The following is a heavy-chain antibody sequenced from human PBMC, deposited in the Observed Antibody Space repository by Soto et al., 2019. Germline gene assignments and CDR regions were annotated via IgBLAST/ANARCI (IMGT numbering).Heavy chain of an antibody. V-gene: IGHV1-69*06. CDR3: ARDHGAIFEEHWFDP. CDR2: IIPIFGTA. D-gene: IGHD3-3*01. J-gene: IGHJ5*02. CDR1: GGTFSSYA. Sequence: SVKFSCKASGGTFSSYAISWVRQAPGQGLEWMGGIIPIFGTANYAQKFQGRVTITADKSTSTAYMELSSLRSEDTAVYYCARDHGAIFEEHWFDPWGQGTLVTV.